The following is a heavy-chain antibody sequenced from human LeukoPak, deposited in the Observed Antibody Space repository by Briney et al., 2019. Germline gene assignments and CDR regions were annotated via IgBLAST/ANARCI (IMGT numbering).Heavy chain of an antibody. J-gene: IGHJ5*02. CDR1: GYTFTSYA. D-gene: IGHD6-19*01. CDR3: ARAVAGPRAPNNWFDP. Sequence: ASVKVSCKASGYTFTSYAMNWVRQAPGQGLEWMGWINTNTGNPTYAQGFTGRFVFSLDTSVSTAYLQISSLKAEDTAVYYCARAVAGPRAPNNWFDPWGQGTLVTVSS. CDR2: INTNTGNP. V-gene: IGHV7-4-1*02.